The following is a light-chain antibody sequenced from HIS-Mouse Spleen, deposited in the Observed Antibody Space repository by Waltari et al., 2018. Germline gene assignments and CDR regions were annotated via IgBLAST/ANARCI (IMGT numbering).Light chain of an antibody. CDR1: ALPKQY. Sequence: SYELTQPPSASVSPGQTARITCSGAALPKQYAHWYQQKPAQAPVLVIYKDSERPSGIPERFSGSSSGTTVTLTISGVQAEDEADYYCQSADSSGTVVFGGGTKLTVL. V-gene: IGLV3-25*03. J-gene: IGLJ2*01. CDR3: QSADSSGTVV. CDR2: KDS.